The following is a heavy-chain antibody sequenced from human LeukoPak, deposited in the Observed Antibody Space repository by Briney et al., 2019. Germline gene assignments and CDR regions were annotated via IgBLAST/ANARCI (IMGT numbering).Heavy chain of an antibody. J-gene: IGHJ1*01. V-gene: IGHV3-23*01. CDR3: AKDEGLIAVAQPTGYFQH. CDR1: GFTFSSYA. CDR2: ISGSGGST. D-gene: IGHD6-19*01. Sequence: GGSLRLSCAASGFTFSSYAMSWVRQAPGKGLEWVSAISGSGGSTYYADSVKGRFTISRDNSKNTLCLQMNSLRAEDTAVYYCAKDEGLIAVAQPTGYFQHWGQGTLVTVSS.